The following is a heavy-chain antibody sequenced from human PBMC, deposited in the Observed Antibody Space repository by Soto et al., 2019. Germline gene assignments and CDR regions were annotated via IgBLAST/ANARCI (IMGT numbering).Heavy chain of an antibody. CDR1: GYTFTSYY. J-gene: IGHJ4*02. Sequence: QVQMVQSGAEVKKPGASVKVSCKASGYTFTSYYMHWVRQAPGQGLEWMGIINPIGGSTTYAQKFQGRVTMTRDTSTSTVYMELSSLRFEDTAVYYCARDGDFWRWDYWGQGTQVTVSS. CDR2: INPIGGST. D-gene: IGHD3-3*01. CDR3: ARDGDFWRWDY. V-gene: IGHV1-46*01.